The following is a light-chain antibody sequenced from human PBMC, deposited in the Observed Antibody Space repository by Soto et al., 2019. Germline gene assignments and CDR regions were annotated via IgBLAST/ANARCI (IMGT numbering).Light chain of an antibody. CDR2: DAS. J-gene: IGKJ1*01. CDR3: QRRSNWPPWT. Sequence: EIVLTQSPATLSLSPGERATLSCRASQSVSSYLAWYQQKPGQAPRLLIYDASNRATGIPARFSGSGSGTDFTLTISSLEPEDFAVYYCQRRSNWPPWTFGQGTKVEI. CDR1: QSVSSY. V-gene: IGKV3-11*01.